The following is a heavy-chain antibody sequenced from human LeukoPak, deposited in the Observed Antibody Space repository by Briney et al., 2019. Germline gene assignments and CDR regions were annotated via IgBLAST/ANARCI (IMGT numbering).Heavy chain of an antibody. V-gene: IGHV4-59*01. J-gene: IGHJ4*02. Sequence: PSETLSLTCTVSGGSISSYYWSWIRQPPGKGLEWIGYIYYSGSTNYNPSLKSRVTISVDTSKNQFSLKLSSVTAADTAVYYCARGPLYRVTSGGGLYYWGQGTLVTVSS. D-gene: IGHD2-2*02. CDR3: ARGPLYRVTSGGGLYY. CDR1: GGSISSYY. CDR2: IYYSGST.